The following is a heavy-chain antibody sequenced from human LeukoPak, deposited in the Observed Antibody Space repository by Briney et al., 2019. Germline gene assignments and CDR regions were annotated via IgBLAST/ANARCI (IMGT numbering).Heavy chain of an antibody. CDR1: GGSISSGSYY. D-gene: IGHD4-11*01. CDR3: ARDLLYSNYDYFDY. Sequence: SETLSLTCTVSGGSISSGSYYWSWIRQPAGKGLEWIGRIYTSGSTNYNPSLKSRVTISVDTSKNQFSLKLSSVTAADTAVYYCARDLLYSNYDYFDYWGQGTLVTVSS. CDR2: IYTSGST. J-gene: IGHJ4*02. V-gene: IGHV4-61*02.